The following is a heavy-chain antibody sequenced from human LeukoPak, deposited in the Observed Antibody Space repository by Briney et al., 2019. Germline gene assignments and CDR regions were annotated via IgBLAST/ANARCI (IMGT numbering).Heavy chain of an antibody. D-gene: IGHD3-22*01. CDR3: AKAGYDSSGYYYFQH. CDR2: ISWNSGSI. V-gene: IGHV3-9*03. Sequence: GGSLRLSCAASGFTFDDYAMHWVRHAPGKGLEWVSGISWNSGSIGYADSVKGRFTISRDNAKNSLYLQMNSLRAEDMALYYCAKAGYDSSGYYYFQHWGQGTLVTVSS. CDR1: GFTFDDYA. J-gene: IGHJ1*01.